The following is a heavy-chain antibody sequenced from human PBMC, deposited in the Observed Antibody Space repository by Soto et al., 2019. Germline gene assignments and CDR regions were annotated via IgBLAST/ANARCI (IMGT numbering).Heavy chain of an antibody. CDR1: GGSFSGYY. Sequence: QVQLQQWGAGLLKPSETLSLTCAVYGGSFSGYYWSWIRQPPGKGLEWIGEINHSGSTNYNPSLKSRVTISVDTSKSQFALKLSSVTAADTAVYYCAILGKTVGNYYYYGMDVWGQGTTVTVSS. CDR3: AILGKTVGNYYYYGMDV. CDR2: INHSGST. V-gene: IGHV4-34*01. J-gene: IGHJ6*02. D-gene: IGHD1-26*01.